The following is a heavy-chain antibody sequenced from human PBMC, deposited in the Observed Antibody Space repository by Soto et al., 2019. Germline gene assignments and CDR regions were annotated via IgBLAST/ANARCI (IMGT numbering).Heavy chain of an antibody. J-gene: IGHJ2*01. Sequence: QLQLRESGPGLVKPSETLSLTCTVSGGSISGGVGGLYYWSWIRQPPGKGLEWIGYIYDSGSTYYNPALKSLVTIAVDTSKNQFSLRLSSVTAADTAVYYCAREVIPLTTDWYFDLWGRGTLVTVSS. CDR2: IYDSGST. D-gene: IGHD4-17*01. CDR3: AREVIPLTTDWYFDL. CDR1: GGSISGGVGGLYY. V-gene: IGHV4-30-4*01.